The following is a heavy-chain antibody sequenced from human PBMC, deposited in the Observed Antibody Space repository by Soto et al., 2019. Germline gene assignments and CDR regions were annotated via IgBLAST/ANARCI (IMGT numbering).Heavy chain of an antibody. V-gene: IGHV4-4*07. CDR1: GGSMSKFY. CDR3: VRDGSKTLRDCFDP. CDR2: VYATGTS. Sequence: PSETLSLTCSASGGSMSKFYWSWIRKTAGKGPEWMGRVYATGTSDYNPSLRSRIAMSVDISKKTFSLRLRSVTAADTGVYYCVRDGSKTLRDCFDPWGQGILVTVSS. J-gene: IGHJ5*02. D-gene: IGHD4-17*01.